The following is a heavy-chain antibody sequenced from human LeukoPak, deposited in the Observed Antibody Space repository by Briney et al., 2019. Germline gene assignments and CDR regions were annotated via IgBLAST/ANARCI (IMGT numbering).Heavy chain of an antibody. J-gene: IGHJ2*01. Sequence: SSETLSLTCAVSGVSISSYFWSWIRQPPGKGLEWIGEVTRTGSTNYHPSLKSRVLISVDTSKSQFSLKVNSVTAADTGVYYCARGDGVIGAIGIGSWYFDLWGRGTLVAVSS. V-gene: IGHV4-34*01. D-gene: IGHD2/OR15-2a*01. CDR2: VTRTGST. CDR3: ARGDGVIGAIGIGSWYFDL. CDR1: GVSISSYF.